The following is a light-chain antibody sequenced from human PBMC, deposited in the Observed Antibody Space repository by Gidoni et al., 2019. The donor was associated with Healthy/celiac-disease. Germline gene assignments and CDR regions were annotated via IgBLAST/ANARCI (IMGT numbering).Light chain of an antibody. CDR3: VSYTSSSTLV. Sequence: QSALTQPASVSGAPGQSINISCTGSSSDVGGYNYVSWYQPHPGKAPKLIIYDVDERPSGVSNRFSGSKSGNTASLTISGLQADDEADYYCVSYTSSSTLVFGAGTKVTVL. J-gene: IGLJ1*01. V-gene: IGLV2-14*01. CDR2: DVD. CDR1: SSDVGGYNY.